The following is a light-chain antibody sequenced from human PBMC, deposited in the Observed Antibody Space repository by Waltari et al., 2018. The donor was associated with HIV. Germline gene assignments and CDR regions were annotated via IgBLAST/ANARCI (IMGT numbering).Light chain of an antibody. CDR1: LLTEKY. CDR2: KDS. J-gene: IGLJ2*01. CDR3: YSAADNNLRI. Sequence: SYELTQPSSVSVSPGQTARITCSGDLLTEKYARWCQQKPGQAPVLLIYKDSERPAGIPDRFSGSSSGTTVTLTISGAQVEDEGDYYCYSAADNNLRIFGGGTKLTVL. V-gene: IGLV3-27*01.